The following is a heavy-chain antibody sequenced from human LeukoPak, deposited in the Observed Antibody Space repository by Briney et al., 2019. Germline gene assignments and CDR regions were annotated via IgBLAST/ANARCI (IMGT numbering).Heavy chain of an antibody. CDR3: ARRAHYYGSGSYSNYDY. Sequence: GGSLRLSCAASGFIFRNYGMNWVRQAPGKGLEWVSYISSSSSTIYYADSVKGRFTISRDNAKNSLYLQMNSLRDEDTAVYYCARRAHYYGSGSYSNYDYWGQGTLVTVSS. D-gene: IGHD3-10*01. V-gene: IGHV3-48*02. CDR2: ISSSSSTI. J-gene: IGHJ4*02. CDR1: GFIFRNYG.